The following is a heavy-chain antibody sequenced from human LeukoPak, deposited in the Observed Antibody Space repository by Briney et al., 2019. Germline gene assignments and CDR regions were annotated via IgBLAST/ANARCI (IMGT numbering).Heavy chain of an antibody. V-gene: IGHV4-61*08. J-gene: IGHJ3*02. CDR3: AGDQGGSAHRHAFDI. CDR1: GGSVDTIDYY. Sequence: SETLSLACTVSGGSVDTIDYYWSWIRQPPGKGLEWIGYMYHTGSSIYSPSLKSRLTISVDTSKNQFTLNLSSMTAADTAVYYCAGDQGGSAHRHAFDIWGQGTLVTVSS. D-gene: IGHD1-26*01. CDR2: MYHTGSS.